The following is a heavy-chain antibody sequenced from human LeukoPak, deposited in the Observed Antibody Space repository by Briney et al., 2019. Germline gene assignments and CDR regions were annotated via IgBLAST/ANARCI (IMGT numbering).Heavy chain of an antibody. Sequence: SETLSPTCAVYGGSFSGYYWSWIRQPPGKGLEWIGEINHSGSTNYNPSLKSRVTISVDTSNNQFSLKLSSVTAADTAVYYCARGEEFQFSIVVVPAARPGVFDYWGQGTLVSVSS. CDR3: ARGEEFQFSIVVVPAARPGVFDY. CDR2: INHSGST. CDR1: GGSFSGYY. J-gene: IGHJ4*02. D-gene: IGHD2-2*01. V-gene: IGHV4-34*01.